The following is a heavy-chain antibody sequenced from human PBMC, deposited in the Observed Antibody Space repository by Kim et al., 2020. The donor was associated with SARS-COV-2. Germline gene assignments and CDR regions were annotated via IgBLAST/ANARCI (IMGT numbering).Heavy chain of an antibody. D-gene: IGHD5-12*01. J-gene: IGHJ4*02. Sequence: AVSVKSRKTITPDTSKNQFSLQLNSVTPEDTAVYYCARARGVGWLQLLDYWGQGTLVTVSS. CDR3: ARARGVGWLQLLDY. V-gene: IGHV6-1*01.